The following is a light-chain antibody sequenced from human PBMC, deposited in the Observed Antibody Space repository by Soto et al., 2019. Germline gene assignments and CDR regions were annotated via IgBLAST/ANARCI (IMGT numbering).Light chain of an antibody. J-gene: IGKJ5*01. Sequence: IQMTQSPSTLSGSVGDRVTITCRPSQTISSWLAWYQQKPGKAPKLLIYKASTLKSGVPSRFSGSGSGTDFTLTISSLEPEDFAVYYCQQRSNWPPITFGQGTRLEIK. CDR1: QTISSW. CDR2: KAS. CDR3: QQRSNWPPIT. V-gene: IGKV1-5*03.